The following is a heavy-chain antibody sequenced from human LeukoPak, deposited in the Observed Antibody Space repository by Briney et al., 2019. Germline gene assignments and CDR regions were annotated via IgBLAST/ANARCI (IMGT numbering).Heavy chain of an antibody. D-gene: IGHD4-11*01. CDR2: IYPGDSDT. Sequence: GESLKVTGKGSGSSFTRYWIGWVRQMPGKGLEWVGFIYPGDSDTRYSPSFQGQFTISADKSISTAYLQWCSLKASDTAMYYCARHSQGSDYSILLGYYDYMDVWGKGTTVTVSS. CDR1: GSSFTRYW. CDR3: ARHSQGSDYSILLGYYDYMDV. V-gene: IGHV5-51*01. J-gene: IGHJ6*03.